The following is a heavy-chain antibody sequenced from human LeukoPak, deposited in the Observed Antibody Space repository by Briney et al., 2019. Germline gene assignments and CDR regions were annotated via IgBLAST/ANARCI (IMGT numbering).Heavy chain of an antibody. D-gene: IGHD3-22*01. Sequence: SETLSLTCTVSGGSISSGGYYWSWIRQHPGKGLEWIGYIYYSGSTYYNPSLKSRVTISVDRSKNQFSLKLSSVTAADTAVYYCARADSGGDSSGYKWFHPWGQGTLVTVSS. J-gene: IGHJ5*02. CDR3: ARADSGGDSSGYKWFHP. CDR1: GGSISSGGYY. V-gene: IGHV4-31*03. CDR2: IYYSGST.